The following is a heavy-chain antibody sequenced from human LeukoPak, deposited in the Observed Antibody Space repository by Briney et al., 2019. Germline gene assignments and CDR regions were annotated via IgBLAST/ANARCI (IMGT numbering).Heavy chain of an antibody. CDR3: ARSGPRGNWNDDF. CDR1: GYTFSNYC. Sequence: ASVKVSCKTSGYTFSNYCISWVRQAPGQGLEWMGSISSYSGNTNYVQRFQGRVTMTTDPSTSTAYIDLRSLRPEDTAVYYCARSGPRGNWNDDFWGQGTLVTVSS. V-gene: IGHV1-18*01. CDR2: ISSYSGNT. D-gene: IGHD1-1*01. J-gene: IGHJ4*02.